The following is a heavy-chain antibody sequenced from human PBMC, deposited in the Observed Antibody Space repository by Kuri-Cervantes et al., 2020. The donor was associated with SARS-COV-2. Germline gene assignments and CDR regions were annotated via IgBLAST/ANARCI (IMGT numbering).Heavy chain of an antibody. Sequence: ETLSLTCAASGFTFSTYTMSWVRQAPGEGLEWVANIKQDGSEKYYVDSVKGRFTISRDNAKNSLYLQMNSLRAEDTAVYYCARAQRFAGYDFWSGEIMGSFADFDYWGQGTLVTVSS. D-gene: IGHD3-3*01. V-gene: IGHV3-7*01. CDR1: GFTFSTYT. J-gene: IGHJ4*02. CDR2: IKQDGSEK. CDR3: ARAQRFAGYDFWSGEIMGSFADFDY.